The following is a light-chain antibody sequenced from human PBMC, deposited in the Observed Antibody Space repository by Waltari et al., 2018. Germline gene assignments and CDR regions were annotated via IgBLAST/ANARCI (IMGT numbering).Light chain of an antibody. CDR3: QQYYSPPWT. CDR1: QSLLHSSNNKNY. CDR2: WAS. V-gene: IGKV4-1*01. J-gene: IGKJ1*01. Sequence: DIVMTQSPDSLAVSLGERATINCKSSQSLLHSSNNKNYLAWYQQKPGQPPELLFYWASTRESGVPDRCSGSGSGTDFTLTSSSLQAEDVAVFYCQQYYSPPWTFGQGTKVEIK.